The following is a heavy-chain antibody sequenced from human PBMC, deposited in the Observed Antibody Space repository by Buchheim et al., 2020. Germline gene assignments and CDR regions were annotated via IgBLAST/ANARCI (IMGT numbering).Heavy chain of an antibody. J-gene: IGHJ5*02. CDR2: IYTSGST. D-gene: IGHD1-26*01. Sequence: QVQLQESGPGLVKPSQTLSLTCTVSGGSINSGSYYWSWIRQPAGKGLEWIGRIYTSGSTNYNPSLKSRVTISVDRSKNQFPLKLSSVTAADTAVYYCARGGDWFDPWGQGTL. CDR3: ARGGDWFDP. CDR1: GGSINSGSYY. V-gene: IGHV4-61*02.